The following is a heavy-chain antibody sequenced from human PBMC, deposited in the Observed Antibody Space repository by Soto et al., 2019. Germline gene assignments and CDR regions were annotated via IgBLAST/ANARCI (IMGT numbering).Heavy chain of an antibody. Sequence: PSETLSLTCAVFGGSISSGGYSWSWIRQPPGKGLEWIGYIYHSGSTYYNPSLKSRVTISVDRSKNQFSLKLSSVTAADTAVYYCARAITMIVVGPGVWFDPWGQGTLVTVSS. D-gene: IGHD3-22*01. V-gene: IGHV4-30-2*01. CDR2: IYHSGST. J-gene: IGHJ5*02. CDR1: GGSISSGGYS. CDR3: ARAITMIVVGPGVWFDP.